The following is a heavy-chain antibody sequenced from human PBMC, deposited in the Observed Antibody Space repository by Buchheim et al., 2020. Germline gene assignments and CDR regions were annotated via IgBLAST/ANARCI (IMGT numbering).Heavy chain of an antibody. CDR3: ARDKYYDFWSGYYTGYGMDV. Sequence: QVQLQESGPGLVKPSQTLSLTCTVSGGSISSGDYYWSWIRQPPGKGLEWIGYIYYSGSTYYNPSLKSRVTISVNTSKNQFSLKLSSVTAADTAVYYCARDKYYDFWSGYYTGYGMDVWGQGTT. D-gene: IGHD3-3*01. J-gene: IGHJ6*02. V-gene: IGHV4-30-4*01. CDR2: IYYSGST. CDR1: GGSISSGDYY.